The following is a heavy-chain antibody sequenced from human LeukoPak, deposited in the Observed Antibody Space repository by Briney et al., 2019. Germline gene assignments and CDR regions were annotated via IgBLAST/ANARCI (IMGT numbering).Heavy chain of an antibody. CDR3: ARGRGNSWHFDL. CDR1: GGSISSGGYY. D-gene: IGHD2/OR15-2a*01. J-gene: IGHJ2*01. CDR2: IYYSGST. Sequence: SETLSFTCTVSGGSISSGGYYWSWIRQHPGKGLEWSGYIYYSGSTYYNPSLKSRVTISVDTSKNQFSLKLSSVTAADTAVYYCARGRGNSWHFDLWGRGTLVTVSS. V-gene: IGHV4-31*03.